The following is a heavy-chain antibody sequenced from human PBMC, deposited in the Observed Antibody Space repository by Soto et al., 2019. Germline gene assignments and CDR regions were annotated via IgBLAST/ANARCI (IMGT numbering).Heavy chain of an antibody. CDR3: ARGDTTIFGVVTEEYFDY. CDR2: IYYSGST. CDR1: GGSISSGGYY. D-gene: IGHD3-3*01. V-gene: IGHV4-31*03. J-gene: IGHJ4*02. Sequence: QVQLQESGPGLVKPSQTLSLTCTVSGGSISSGGYYWSWIRQHPGKGLEWIGYIYYSGSTYYNPSLQSRVTISVDTSKNQFSLKLSSVTAADTAVYYCARGDTTIFGVVTEEYFDYWGQGTLVTVSS.